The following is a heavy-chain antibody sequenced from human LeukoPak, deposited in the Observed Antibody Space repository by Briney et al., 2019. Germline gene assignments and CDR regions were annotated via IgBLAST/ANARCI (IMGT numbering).Heavy chain of an antibody. CDR1: GLTVSSNY. V-gene: IGHV3-66*01. D-gene: IGHD6-13*01. CDR3: ARASIAAAGFLDY. J-gene: IGHJ4*02. Sequence: PGGSLRLSCAASGLTVSSNYMSWVRQAPGKGLEWVSVIYSGGSTYYADSVKGRFTISRDNSKNTLYLQTNSLRAEDTAVYYCARASIAAAGFLDYWGQGTLVTVSS. CDR2: IYSGGST.